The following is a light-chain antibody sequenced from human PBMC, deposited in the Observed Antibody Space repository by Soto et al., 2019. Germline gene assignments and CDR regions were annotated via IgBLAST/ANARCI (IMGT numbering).Light chain of an antibody. CDR3: QQSYSTPWT. J-gene: IGKJ1*01. CDR1: QSISSY. Sequence: DIQMTQSPSSLSASVGDRVTITCRASQSISSYLNWYQQKPGKAPKLLIYAASSLQSGVPSRFNDSGSGTDFTLTISSLQPEDFATYYCQQSYSTPWTFGQGTKVEIK. CDR2: AAS. V-gene: IGKV1-39*01.